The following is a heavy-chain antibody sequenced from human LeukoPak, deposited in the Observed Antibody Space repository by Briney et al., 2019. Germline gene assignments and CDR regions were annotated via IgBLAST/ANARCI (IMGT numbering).Heavy chain of an antibody. CDR3: AKDTSGGSWYGGGSDY. D-gene: IGHD6-13*01. CDR1: GITFSSYA. V-gene: IGHV3-23*01. CDR2: ISGSGGST. Sequence: PGGSLRLSCAASGITFSSYAMSWVRQAPGKGLEWVSAISGSGGSTYYADSVKGRFTISRDNSRNTLFLQMNSLRAEDTAVYYCAKDTSGGSWYGGGSDYWGQGTLVTVSS. J-gene: IGHJ4*02.